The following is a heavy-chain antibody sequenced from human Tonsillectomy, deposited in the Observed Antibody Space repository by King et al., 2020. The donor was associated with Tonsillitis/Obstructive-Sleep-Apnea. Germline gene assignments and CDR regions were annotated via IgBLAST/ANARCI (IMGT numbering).Heavy chain of an antibody. Sequence: QLVQSGAEVKKPGASVKVSCKASGSSFTGYYMHWVRQAPGQGLEWMGWINPNSGGTNYAQKFQGRVTMTRDTSISTAYMELSRLRSDDTAVYYCAREDIVLIPAATKPYYYYGMDVWGQGTTVTVS. CDR1: GSSFTGYY. D-gene: IGHD2-2*01. V-gene: IGHV1-2*02. CDR2: INPNSGGT. J-gene: IGHJ6*02. CDR3: AREDIVLIPAATKPYYYYGMDV.